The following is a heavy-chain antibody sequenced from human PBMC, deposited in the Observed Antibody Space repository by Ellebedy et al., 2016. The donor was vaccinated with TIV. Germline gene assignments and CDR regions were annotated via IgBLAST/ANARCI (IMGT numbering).Heavy chain of an antibody. J-gene: IGHJ4*02. D-gene: IGHD2-8*01. CDR2: IKQDGSEK. CDR3: ARQATNTWDLDY. V-gene: IGHV3-7*03. CDR1: GFTFSNYW. Sequence: PGGSLRLSCAASGFTFSNYWMSWVRQAQGKGLEWVGNIKQDGSEKLYVDSVRGRCTISRDNAKNSVFLQMNSLRAENTAVYYCARQATNTWDLDYWGQGSLVTVSS.